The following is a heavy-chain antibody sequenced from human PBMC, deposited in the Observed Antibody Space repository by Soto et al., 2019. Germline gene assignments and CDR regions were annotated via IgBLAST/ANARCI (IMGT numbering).Heavy chain of an antibody. V-gene: IGHV4-34*01. CDR2: INHSGST. Sequence: PSETLSLTCAVYGGSFSGYYWSWIRQPPGKGLEWIAEINHSGSTNYNPSLKSRFTISVDTSMNLFSLKLSSVTAADTAVYYCARGPPPGSFLYYYYGMDVWGQGTTVTVSS. CDR1: GGSFSGYY. J-gene: IGHJ6*02. D-gene: IGHD5-12*01. CDR3: ARGPPPGSFLYYYYGMDV.